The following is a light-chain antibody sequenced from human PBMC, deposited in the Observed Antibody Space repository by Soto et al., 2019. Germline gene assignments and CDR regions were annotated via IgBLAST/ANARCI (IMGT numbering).Light chain of an antibody. CDR1: QSLTSY. V-gene: IGKV1-39*01. Sequence: QMTQSPYFLSASVGDRVTITCRASQSLTSYLSWYQQQPGKAPKLLIYAASSLQSGVPSRFSGSVSGTDFTLTISSLQPEDFATYYCQQSYSILITFVQGTRLEN. CDR2: AAS. J-gene: IGKJ5*01. CDR3: QQSYSILIT.